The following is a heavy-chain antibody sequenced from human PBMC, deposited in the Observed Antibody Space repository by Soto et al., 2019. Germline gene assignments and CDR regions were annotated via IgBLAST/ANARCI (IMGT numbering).Heavy chain of an antibody. Sequence: PSETLSLTCTVSGGSISSGGYYWSWIRQHPGKGLEWIGYIYYSGSTYYNPSLKSRVTISVDTSKNQFSLKLSSVTAADTAVYYGARGSTRQNWFAAWGKGSFVT. J-gene: IGHJ5*02. CDR1: GGSISSGGYY. CDR3: ARGSTRQNWFAA. V-gene: IGHV4-31*03. CDR2: IYYSGST. D-gene: IGHD2-2*01.